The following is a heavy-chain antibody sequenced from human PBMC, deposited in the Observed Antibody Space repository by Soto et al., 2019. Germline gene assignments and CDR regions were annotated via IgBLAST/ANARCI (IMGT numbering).Heavy chain of an antibody. CDR3: AKRRGAGGHFDY. J-gene: IGHJ4*02. CDR1: GFTFSSYA. V-gene: IGHV3-23*01. D-gene: IGHD2-15*01. Sequence: DVQLLESGGGLVQPEGSLRLSCAASGFTFSSYAMGWVRQGPGKGLEWVAVVSIGGSTHYADSVRGRFTISRDNSKNTLSLQRNSLTAEDTAVYFCAKRRGAGGHFDYWGQGTLVNVSS. CDR2: VSIGGST.